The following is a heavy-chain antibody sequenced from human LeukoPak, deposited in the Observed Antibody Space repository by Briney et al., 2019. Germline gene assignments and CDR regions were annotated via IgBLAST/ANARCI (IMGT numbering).Heavy chain of an antibody. CDR2: INPSGGST. Sequence: ASVKVSCKASGYTFTSYYMHWVRQAPGQGLEWMGIINPSGGSTSYAQKFQGRVTMTTDTSTSTAYMELRSLRSDDTAVYYCARDRQPFDYWGQGTLVTVSS. D-gene: IGHD6-13*01. CDR1: GYTFTSYY. J-gene: IGHJ4*02. V-gene: IGHV1-46*01. CDR3: ARDRQPFDY.